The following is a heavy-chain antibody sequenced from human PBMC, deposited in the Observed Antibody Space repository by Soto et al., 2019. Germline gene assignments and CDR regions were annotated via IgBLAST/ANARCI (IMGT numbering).Heavy chain of an antibody. J-gene: IGHJ4*02. CDR3: AREGGGDIVVVPAASPFDF. CDR2: ISSSSSYI. V-gene: IGHV3-21*01. D-gene: IGHD2-2*01. Sequence: GGSLRLSCAASGFTFSSYSMNWVRQAPGKGLEWVSSISSSSSYIYYPDSVKGRVTISRDNAKNSLNQQMNSLRAEDTAVYYCAREGGGDIVVVPAASPFDFWGQGTLVTVSS. CDR1: GFTFSSYS.